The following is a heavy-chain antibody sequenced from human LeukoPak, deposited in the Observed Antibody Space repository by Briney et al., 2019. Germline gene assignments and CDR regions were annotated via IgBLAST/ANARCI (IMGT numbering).Heavy chain of an antibody. CDR2: IYHSGST. J-gene: IGHJ4*02. D-gene: IGHD6-13*01. CDR1: GGSISSSNW. Sequence: PSGTLSLTCAVSGGSISSSNWWSWVRQPPGKGLEWIGEIYHSGSTNYNPSLKSRVTISVDTSKNQFSLKLSSVTAADTAVYYCARARSGIAAAGKIDYWGQGTLVTVPS. V-gene: IGHV4-4*02. CDR3: ARARSGIAAAGKIDY.